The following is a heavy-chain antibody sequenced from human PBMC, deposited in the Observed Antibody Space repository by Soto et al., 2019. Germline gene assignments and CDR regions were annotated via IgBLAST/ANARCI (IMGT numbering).Heavy chain of an antibody. V-gene: IGHV4-31*03. J-gene: IGHJ6*02. CDR2: IYYSGST. CDR1: GGSISSGGYY. CDR3: ASRGYRSGFSLGMDV. D-gene: IGHD5-18*01. Sequence: QVQLQESGPGLVKPSQTLSLTCTVSGGSISSGGYYWSWIRQHPGKDLEWIGYIYYSGSTYYNPSLESRVTISVDTSKNQFSLKLSSVTAADTAVYYCASRGYRSGFSLGMDVWGQGTTVTVSS.